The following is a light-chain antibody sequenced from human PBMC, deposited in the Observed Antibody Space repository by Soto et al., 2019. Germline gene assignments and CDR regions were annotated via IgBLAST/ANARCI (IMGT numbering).Light chain of an antibody. CDR3: AAWDDSLDGWV. CDR2: GSN. Sequence: QSVLTQPPSASGTPGQRVTISCSGSSSNIGSNTVNWYQHLPGTAPKLLIYGSNQRPSGVPDRFSGSKPGTSASLAISGLQSEDEADYYCAAWDDSLDGWVFGGGTQLTVL. J-gene: IGLJ3*02. V-gene: IGLV1-44*01. CDR1: SSNIGSNT.